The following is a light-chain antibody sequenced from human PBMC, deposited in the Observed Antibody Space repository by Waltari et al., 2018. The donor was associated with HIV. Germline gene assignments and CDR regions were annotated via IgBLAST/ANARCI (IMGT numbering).Light chain of an antibody. J-gene: IGKJ3*01. CDR1: QAVANK. Sequence: DIQMTQSPSSLSASVGDRVSITCRASQAVANKVIWFQQKPGKAPKLLIYDASRLPSGVPSRFSGSGSGTDFTLSINDVQPDDFASYFCQQLSSFPLTFGPRTRVDVK. CDR2: DAS. CDR3: QQLSSFPLT. V-gene: IGKV1-39*01.